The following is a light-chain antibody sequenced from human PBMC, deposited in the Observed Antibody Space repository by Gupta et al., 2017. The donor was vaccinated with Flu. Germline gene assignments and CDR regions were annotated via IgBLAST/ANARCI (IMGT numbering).Light chain of an antibody. CDR3: QQANSFPRT. CDR2: AAT. CDR1: RGVSNW. Sequence: DIQMTQSPSSVSASIGDTVTITCRASRGVSNWVAWYQQKPGEAPNLLIYAATTLQRGVPSRFSGSGFGTEFTLTISSLQPEDCATYYCQQANSFPRTFGQGTKVEIK. V-gene: IGKV1-12*01. J-gene: IGKJ1*01.